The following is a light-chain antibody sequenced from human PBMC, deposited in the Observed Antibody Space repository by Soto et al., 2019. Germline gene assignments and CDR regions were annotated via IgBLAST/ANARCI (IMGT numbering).Light chain of an antibody. CDR3: QQYNNWPPMIT. V-gene: IGKV3-15*01. Sequence: IVMTQSPATLSVSPGERATLSCRASKSVSSNLAWYQQKPGQAPRLLIYGASTRATGIPARFSGSGSGTEFTLTISSLQSEDFAVYYCQQYNNWPPMITFGQGTRLEI. J-gene: IGKJ5*01. CDR2: GAS. CDR1: KSVSSN.